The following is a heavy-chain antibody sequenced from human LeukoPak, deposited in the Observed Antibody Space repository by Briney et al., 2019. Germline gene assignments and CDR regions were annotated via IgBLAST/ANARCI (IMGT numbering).Heavy chain of an antibody. D-gene: IGHD1-1*01. Sequence: GGSLRLSCAASGFTFSSYWMSWVRQAPGQGLEWVANIKQDGSEKYYVYSVKGRFTISRDNAKNSPYLQMNSLRAEDTAVYYCATERLGDAFDIRGHGKIVTVSS. J-gene: IGHJ3*02. V-gene: IGHV3-7*01. CDR3: ATERLGDAFDI. CDR2: IKQDGSEK. CDR1: GFTFSSYW.